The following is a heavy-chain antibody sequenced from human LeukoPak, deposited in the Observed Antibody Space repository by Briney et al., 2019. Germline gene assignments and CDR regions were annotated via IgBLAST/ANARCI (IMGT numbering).Heavy chain of an antibody. J-gene: IGHJ6*02. V-gene: IGHV3-48*02. CDR3: ARDHYKREGYCSSTSCYSYYYGMDV. D-gene: IGHD2-2*02. CDR2: ISSSSSTI. CDR1: GFTFSSYS. Sequence: GGSLRLSCAASGFTFSSYSMNWVRQAPGKGLEWVSYISSSSSTIYYADSVKGRFTISRDNAKNSLYLQMNSLRDEDTAVYYCARDHYKREGYCSSTSCYSYYYGMDVWGQGTTVTVSS.